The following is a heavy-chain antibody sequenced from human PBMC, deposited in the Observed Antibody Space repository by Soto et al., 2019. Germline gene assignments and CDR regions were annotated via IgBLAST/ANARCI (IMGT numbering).Heavy chain of an antibody. D-gene: IGHD3-16*02. CDR2: IYPGDSDT. J-gene: IGHJ5*02. V-gene: IGHV5-51*01. CDR1: GYSFTSYW. Sequence: GESLKISCKGSGYSFTSYWIGWVRQMPGKGLEWMGIIYPGDSDTRYSPSFQGQVTISADKSISTAYLQWSSLEASDTAMYYCARAPGDYVWGSYRLNWFDPWGQGTLVTVSS. CDR3: ARAPGDYVWGSYRLNWFDP.